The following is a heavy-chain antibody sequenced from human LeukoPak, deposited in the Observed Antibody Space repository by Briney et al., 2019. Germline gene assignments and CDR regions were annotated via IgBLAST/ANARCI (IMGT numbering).Heavy chain of an antibody. J-gene: IGHJ6*03. V-gene: IGHV4-34*01. CDR3: ARDYPYYDFWSGSYYYYMDV. Sequence: PSETLSLTCTVSGGSFTTYYWSWIRQPPGKGLEWIGEINHSGSTNYNPSLKSRVTISVDTSKNQFSLKLSSVTAADTAVYYCARDYPYYDFWSGSYYYYMDVWGKGTTVTVSS. CDR1: GGSFTTYY. CDR2: INHSGST. D-gene: IGHD3-3*01.